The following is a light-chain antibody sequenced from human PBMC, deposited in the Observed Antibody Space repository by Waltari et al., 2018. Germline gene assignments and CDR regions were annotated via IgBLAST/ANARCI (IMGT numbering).Light chain of an antibody. V-gene: IGKV1-33*01. J-gene: IGKJ3*01. Sequence: DIQMTQSPSSLSASVGDRVTITCQASQDIGNDLNWYQQKPGKAPKLLIYGASNLEVWVPSRFSGSGSGTDFTFTISSLQPEDIATYYCQQYDNLPPFTFGPGTKVDIK. CDR2: GAS. CDR1: QDIGND. CDR3: QQYDNLPPFT.